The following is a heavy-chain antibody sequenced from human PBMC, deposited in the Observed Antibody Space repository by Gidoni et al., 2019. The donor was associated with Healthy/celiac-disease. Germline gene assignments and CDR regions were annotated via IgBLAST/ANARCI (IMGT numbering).Heavy chain of an antibody. CDR1: GGSFSGYY. CDR3: ARGGYGGNPPLDY. Sequence: QVQLQQWGAGLFTPSETLSLTCAVYGGSFSGYYWSWIRQPPGKGLEWIGEINHSGSTNYNPSLKSRVTISVDTSKNQFSLKLSSVTAADTAVYYCARGGYGGNPPLDYWGQGTLVTVSS. CDR2: INHSGST. D-gene: IGHD2-15*01. J-gene: IGHJ4*02. V-gene: IGHV4-34*01.